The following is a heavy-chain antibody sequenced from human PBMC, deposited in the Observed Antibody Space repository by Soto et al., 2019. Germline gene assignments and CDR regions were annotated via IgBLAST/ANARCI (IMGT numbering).Heavy chain of an antibody. D-gene: IGHD5-12*01. J-gene: IGHJ4*02. CDR3: VRDVAIPGYPDH. CDR1: GGTFSSYA. Sequence: SVKVSCKTSGGTFSSYAISWVRQAPGQGLEWMGGIVPIVGTTTYAQKFQGRVTITADEATSTAYMQLSRLRSDDTAVYYCVRDVAIPGYPDHWGQGTLVTVSS. CDR2: IVPIVGTT. V-gene: IGHV1-69*13.